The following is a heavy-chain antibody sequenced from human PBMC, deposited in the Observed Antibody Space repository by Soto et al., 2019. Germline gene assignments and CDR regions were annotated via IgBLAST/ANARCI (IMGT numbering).Heavy chain of an antibody. J-gene: IGHJ4*02. CDR3: ARLGGYYQAFDQ. Sequence: PSETLSLTCIVSGGSMSSYYWGWFRQPPGKGLEWICYIYYTGTTTYHPSLKSRVTISIDTSRNQFSLKLNSVTAADTAVYYCARLGGYYQAFDQWGQGSLVTVS. V-gene: IGHV4-59*08. CDR2: IYYTGTT. CDR1: GGSMSSYY. D-gene: IGHD2-21*02.